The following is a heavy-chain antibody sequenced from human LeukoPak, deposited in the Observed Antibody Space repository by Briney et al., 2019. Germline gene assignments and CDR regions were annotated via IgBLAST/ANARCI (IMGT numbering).Heavy chain of an antibody. V-gene: IGHV4-61*02. CDR3: ARVVGSGPNWFDP. Sequence: SETLSLTCSVSGGSISSGSYYWSWIRQPAGKGLEWIGRIYTSGSTNYNPSLKSRVTISVDTSKNQFSLKLSSVTATDTAVYYCARVVGSGPNWFDPWGQGTLVTVSS. CDR2: IYTSGST. CDR1: GGSISSGSYY. J-gene: IGHJ5*02. D-gene: IGHD6-19*01.